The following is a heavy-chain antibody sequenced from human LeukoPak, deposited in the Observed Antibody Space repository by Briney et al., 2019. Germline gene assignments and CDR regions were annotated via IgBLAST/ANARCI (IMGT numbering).Heavy chain of an antibody. V-gene: IGHV3-73*01. CDR2: SRNKANCDAT. CDR3: KRQPLVQLFGVTDL. J-gene: IGHJ2*01. Sequence: SLPLTRVGCVFTHRASARHSLGQAPSREVEGIGRSRNKANCDATTFAESVEGRFTISRDESNNTAYLHMNSLKTEDTATYFCKRQPLVQLFGVTDLWGRGILVSVSS. CDR1: VFTHRASA. D-gene: IGHD3-10*02.